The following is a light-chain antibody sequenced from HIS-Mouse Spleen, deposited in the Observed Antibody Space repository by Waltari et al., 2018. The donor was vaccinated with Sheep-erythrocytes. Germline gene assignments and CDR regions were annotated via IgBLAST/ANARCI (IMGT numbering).Light chain of an antibody. J-gene: IGLJ3*02. CDR3: CSYAGSSTPWV. Sequence: QSALTQPASVSGSPGQSITIPCTGTSRDVGRYNLLSWYQQHPGKAPKLMIYEGSKRPSGVSNRFSGSKSGNTASLTISGLQAEDEADYYCCSYAGSSTPWVFGGGTKLTVL. V-gene: IGLV2-23*01. CDR2: EGS. CDR1: SRDVGRYNL.